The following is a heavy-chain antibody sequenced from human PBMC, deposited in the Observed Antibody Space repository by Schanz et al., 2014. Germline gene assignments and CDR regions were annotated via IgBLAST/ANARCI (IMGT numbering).Heavy chain of an antibody. D-gene: IGHD4-17*01. V-gene: IGHV3-23*01. CDR2: ISHTGETQ. CDR1: GFTFSNHA. CDR3: ARDAVTSVLTPGFYY. J-gene: IGHJ4*02. Sequence: EVHLLESGGGLVQPGGSLRLSCAASGFTFSNHALSWVRQAPGKGLEWLSSISHTGETQHSADSVKGRFTISRDNSKNTLFLQMSSLRAEDTAVYYCARDAVTSVLTPGFYYWGQGTLVTVSS.